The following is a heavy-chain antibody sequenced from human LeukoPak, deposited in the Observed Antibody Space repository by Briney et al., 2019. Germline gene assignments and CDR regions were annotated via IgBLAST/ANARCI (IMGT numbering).Heavy chain of an antibody. V-gene: IGHV3-21*01. CDR3: GSPRRREAFDI. D-gene: IGHD1-14*01. J-gene: IGHJ3*02. CDR2: ISSSSSYI. CDR1: GFTFSSYG. Sequence: GGSLRLSCAASGFTFSSYGMHWVRQAPGKGLEWVSSISSSSSYIYYADSVKGRFTISRDNAKNSLYLQMNSLRAEDTAVYYCGSPRRREAFDIWGKGKMVTVFS.